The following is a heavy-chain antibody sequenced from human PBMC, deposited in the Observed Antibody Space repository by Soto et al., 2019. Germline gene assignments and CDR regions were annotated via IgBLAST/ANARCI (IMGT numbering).Heavy chain of an antibody. CDR2: ITHDGRNT. J-gene: IGHJ4*02. Sequence: QVHLVESGGGVVQPGGSLRLSCAASGFPFSNYAMHWVRQAPGKGLEWVASITHDGRNTDYADSVKGRFTISRDDSKNTVYLQMSSLRPEDTAVYYCATPDDFTYWGQGTLVAVSS. CDR3: ATPDDFTY. CDR1: GFPFSNYA. V-gene: IGHV3-30*04. D-gene: IGHD2-21*02.